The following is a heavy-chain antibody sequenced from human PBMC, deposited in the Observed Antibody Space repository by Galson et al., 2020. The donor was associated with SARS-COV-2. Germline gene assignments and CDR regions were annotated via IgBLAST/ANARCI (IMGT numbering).Heavy chain of an antibody. CDR1: GGTFSSYA. CDR3: ASSGFWGGMRTIFGVVIENWFDP. J-gene: IGHJ5*02. V-gene: IGHV1-69*06. Sequence: SVKVSFKASGGTFSSYAISWVRQAPGQGLEWMGRIIPIFGTANYAQKFQGRVTITADKSTSTAYMELSSLRSEDTAVYYCASSGFWGGMRTIFGVVIENWFDPWGQGTLVTVSS. CDR2: IIPIFGTA. D-gene: IGHD3-3*01.